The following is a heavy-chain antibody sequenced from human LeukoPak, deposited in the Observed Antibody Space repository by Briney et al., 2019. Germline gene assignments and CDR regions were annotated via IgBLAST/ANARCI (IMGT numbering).Heavy chain of an antibody. CDR3: AGGWELPAIDY. Sequence: GGSPRLSCAASGFTFSSYGMHWVRQAPGKGLEWVAVISYDGSNKYYADSVKGRFTTSRDNSKNTLYLQMNSLRAEDTAVYYCAGGWELPAIDYWGQGTLVTVSS. J-gene: IGHJ4*02. CDR1: GFTFSSYG. CDR2: ISYDGSNK. V-gene: IGHV3-30*03. D-gene: IGHD1-26*01.